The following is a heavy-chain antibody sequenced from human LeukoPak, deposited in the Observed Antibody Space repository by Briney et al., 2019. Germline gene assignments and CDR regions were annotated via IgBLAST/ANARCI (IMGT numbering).Heavy chain of an antibody. Sequence: GGSLRLSCAASGFTVSSNYMSWVRQAPGKGLEWVSVIYSGGSTCYADSVKGRFTISRDNSKNTLYLQMNSLRAEDTAVYYCARGPRAYGYDYWGQGTLVTVSS. CDR2: IYSGGST. CDR3: ARGPRAYGYDY. D-gene: IGHD6-25*01. V-gene: IGHV3-53*01. J-gene: IGHJ4*02. CDR1: GFTVSSNY.